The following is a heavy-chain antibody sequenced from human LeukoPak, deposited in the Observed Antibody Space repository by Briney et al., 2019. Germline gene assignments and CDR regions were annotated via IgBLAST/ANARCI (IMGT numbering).Heavy chain of an antibody. CDR3: ARFQIAVAGNWFDP. CDR1: GGSISSYY. Sequence: SETLSLTCTVSGGSISSYYWSWIRQPPGKGLEWIGYIYYSGSTNHNPSLKSRVTISVDTSKNQFSLKLSSVTAADTAVYYCARFQIAVAGNWFDPWGQGTLVTVSS. V-gene: IGHV4-59*01. D-gene: IGHD6-19*01. J-gene: IGHJ5*02. CDR2: IYYSGST.